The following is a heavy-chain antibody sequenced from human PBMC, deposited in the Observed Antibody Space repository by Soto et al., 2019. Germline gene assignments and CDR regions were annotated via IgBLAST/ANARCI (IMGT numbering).Heavy chain of an antibody. J-gene: IGHJ6*03. D-gene: IGHD1-1*01. V-gene: IGHV3-9*01. CDR1: GFIFDDYA. CDR2: ITWNGVAM. CDR3: AKSFLATRHLYQYMDV. Sequence: EVQLVESGGGLVQPGRSLRLSCAASGFIFDDYAMHWVRQTPGKGLEWVSGITWNGVAMGYADSVKGRFTISRDDAKNSLYLQMNSLRPEDTALYYCAKSFLATRHLYQYMDVWGKGTTVTVSS.